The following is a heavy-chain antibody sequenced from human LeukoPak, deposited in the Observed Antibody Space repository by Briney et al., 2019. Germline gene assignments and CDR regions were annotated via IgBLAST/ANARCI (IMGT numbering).Heavy chain of an antibody. D-gene: IGHD6-13*01. J-gene: IGHJ6*02. CDR1: GFTFSHSA. CDR3: ARERAGESSSWYDLGYYSYGLDV. V-gene: IGHV3-30*04. CDR2: ITYDGSQT. Sequence: SGGSLRLPCTASGFTFSHSAMHWVRQAPGKGLEWVAVITYDGSQTYFADSVKGRFTISRDNSKNTLFVQMNSLKPEDTAVYYCARERAGESSSWYDLGYYSYGLDVWGQGTTVTVSS.